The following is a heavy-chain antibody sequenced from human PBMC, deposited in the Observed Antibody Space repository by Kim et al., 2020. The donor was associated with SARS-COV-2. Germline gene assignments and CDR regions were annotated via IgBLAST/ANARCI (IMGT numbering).Heavy chain of an antibody. V-gene: IGHV2-5*02. CDR3: AHWDNWNYNAFDGY. CDR2: IYWDDDK. D-gene: IGHD1-7*01. J-gene: IGHJ4*02. Sequence: SGPTLVKPTQTLTLTCTFSGFSLSTSGVGVGWIRQPPGKALEWLALIYWDDDKRYSPSLKSRLTITKDTSKNQVVLTMTNMDPVDTATYYCAHWDNWNYNAFDGYWGQGTLVTVSS. CDR1: GFSLSTSGVG.